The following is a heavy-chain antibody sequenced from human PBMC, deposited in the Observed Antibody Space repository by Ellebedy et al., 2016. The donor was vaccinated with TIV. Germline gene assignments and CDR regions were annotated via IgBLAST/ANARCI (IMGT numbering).Heavy chain of an antibody. J-gene: IGHJ4*02. CDR2: INWNGGST. Sequence: GGSLRLSCAASGFTFDDYGMSWVRQAPGKGLEWVSGINWNGGSTGYADSVKGRFTISRDNAKNSLYLQMNSLRAEDTALYYCARGEEGIVRGALYYFDYWGQGTLVTVSS. CDR3: ARGEEGIVRGALYYFDY. D-gene: IGHD3-10*01. V-gene: IGHV3-20*04. CDR1: GFTFDDYG.